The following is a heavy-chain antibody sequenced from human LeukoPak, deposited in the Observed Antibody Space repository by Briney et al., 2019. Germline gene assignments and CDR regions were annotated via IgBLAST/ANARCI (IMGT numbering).Heavy chain of an antibody. CDR1: GYTFTGYY. CDR3: ARGVSSSWYGVVRNWFDP. V-gene: IGHV1-2*02. J-gene: IGHJ5*02. CDR2: INPNSGGT. Sequence: GASVKVSCKASGYTFTGYYMHWARQAPGQGLEWMGWINPNSGGTNYAQKFQGRVTMTRNTSISTAYMELSSLRSEDTAVYYCARGVSSSWYGVVRNWFDPWGQGTLVTVSS. D-gene: IGHD6-13*01.